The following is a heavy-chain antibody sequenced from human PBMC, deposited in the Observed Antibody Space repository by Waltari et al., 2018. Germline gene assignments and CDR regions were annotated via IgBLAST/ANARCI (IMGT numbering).Heavy chain of an antibody. V-gene: IGHV3-53*01. CDR3: ARGNTASLDY. J-gene: IGHJ4*02. Sequence: HLVDSGVGLIQPGGSLRLSCSASGFPVTNYYMSWVRQAPGRGLECVSVIYSAVTTYYADSVKGRFTISRDTFRNTLYLQMDNLRPDDTAVYYCARGNTASLDYWGQGTLVTVSS. CDR2: IYSAVTT. CDR1: GFPVTNYY. D-gene: IGHD2-21*02.